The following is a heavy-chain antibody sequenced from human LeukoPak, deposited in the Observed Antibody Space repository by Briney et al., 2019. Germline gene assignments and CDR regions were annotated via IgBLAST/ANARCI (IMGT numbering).Heavy chain of an antibody. CDR3: AKLYYDFWSAYRGYFDY. Sequence: GGSLRLSCAASGFTFSGFDTSWVRQAPGKGLEWVSAISGSGGSTYYADSVKGRFTISRDNSKNTLYLQMNSLRAEDTAVYYCAKLYYDFWSAYRGYFDYWGQGTLVTVSS. V-gene: IGHV3-23*01. CDR2: ISGSGGST. CDR1: GFTFSGFD. J-gene: IGHJ4*02. D-gene: IGHD3-3*01.